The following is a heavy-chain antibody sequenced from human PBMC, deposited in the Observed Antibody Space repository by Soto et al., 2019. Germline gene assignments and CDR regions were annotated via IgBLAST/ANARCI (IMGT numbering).Heavy chain of an antibody. CDR2: VYYTGST. CDR1: GGSISGSY. D-gene: IGHD6-19*01. J-gene: IGHJ4*02. Sequence: KPSETLSLTCSVSGGSISGSYWSWIRQSPGKGLEWLGYVYYTGSTNYSPSLRSRVSISVDTSKNEFSLTLSSVTAADTAVYFCARSVAVPGAHIDYWGQGTQVTVSS. V-gene: IGHV4-59*01. CDR3: ARSVAVPGAHIDY.